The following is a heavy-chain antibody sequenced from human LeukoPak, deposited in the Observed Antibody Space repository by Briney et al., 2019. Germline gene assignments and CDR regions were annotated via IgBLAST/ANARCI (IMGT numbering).Heavy chain of an antibody. Sequence: SLTLSCAVSGLTFDDYAMHWVRQPPGKGLEWVAGVSWNSSNIGYADSVNGRFTISRDNAKKSLYLQMNSPRTEDTALYYCARARRDNGFDYWGQGTLVTVSS. V-gene: IGHV3-9*01. J-gene: IGHJ4*02. CDR3: ARARRDNGFDY. D-gene: IGHD1-1*01. CDR1: GLTFDDYA. CDR2: VSWNSSNI.